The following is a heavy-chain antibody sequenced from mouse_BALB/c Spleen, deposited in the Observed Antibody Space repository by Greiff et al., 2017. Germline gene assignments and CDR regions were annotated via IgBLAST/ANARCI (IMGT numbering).Heavy chain of an antibody. Sequence: VQLQQSGAELVRPGALVKLSCKASGFNINDYYMHWVKQRPEQGLEWIGWIDPENGNTIYDPKFQGKASITADTSSNTAYLQLSSLTSEDTAVYYCARKITTATNYFDYWGQGTTLTVSS. J-gene: IGHJ2*01. CDR2: IDPENGNT. CDR3: ARKITTATNYFDY. D-gene: IGHD1-2*01. V-gene: IGHV14-1*02. CDR1: GFNINDYY.